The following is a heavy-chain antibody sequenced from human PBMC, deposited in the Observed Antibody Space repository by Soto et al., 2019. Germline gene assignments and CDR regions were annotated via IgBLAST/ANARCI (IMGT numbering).Heavy chain of an antibody. CDR2: IYPGGNT. CDR1: GGSISRGHYP. D-gene: IGHD2-21*01. V-gene: IGHV4-30-2*01. CDR3: AIRVGVAISP. J-gene: IGHJ4*02. Sequence: QLQLQESGSGLVKPSQTLSLTCAVSGGSISRGHYPWTWIRQPPGKGLEWFGSIYPGGNTYYSPSLKMRVTLALDTSKSLVARRLNSLTAADTAVYYFAIRVGVAISPWGQGTLVTVSS.